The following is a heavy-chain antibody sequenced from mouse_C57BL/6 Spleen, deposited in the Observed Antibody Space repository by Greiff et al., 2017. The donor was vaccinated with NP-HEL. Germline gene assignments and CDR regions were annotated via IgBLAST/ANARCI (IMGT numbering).Heavy chain of an antibody. CDR3: ARERITTVVSYFDY. CDR1: GYSFTDYN. Sequence: VHVKQSGPELVKPGASVKISCKASGYSFTDYNMNWVKQSNGKSLEWIGVINPNYGTTSYNQKFKGKATLTVDQSSSTAYMQLNSLTSEDSAVYYCARERITTVVSYFDYWGQGTTLTVSS. J-gene: IGHJ2*01. V-gene: IGHV1-39*01. CDR2: INPNYGTT. D-gene: IGHD1-1*01.